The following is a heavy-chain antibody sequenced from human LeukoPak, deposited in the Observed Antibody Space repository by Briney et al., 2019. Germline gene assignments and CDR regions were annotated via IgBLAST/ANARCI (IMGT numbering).Heavy chain of an antibody. J-gene: IGHJ4*02. CDR1: GYIFTSYG. D-gene: IGHD1-20*01. CDR2: INAYNGNT. CDR3: ARVSTGITGTPYYFDY. Sequence: SVKVSCKTSGYIFTSYGISWVRRAPGQGLEWMGWINAYNGNTNYAQKLQGRVTMTTDTSTSTAYMELRSLRSDDTAVYFCARVSTGITGTPYYFDYWGQGTLVTVSS. V-gene: IGHV1-18*01.